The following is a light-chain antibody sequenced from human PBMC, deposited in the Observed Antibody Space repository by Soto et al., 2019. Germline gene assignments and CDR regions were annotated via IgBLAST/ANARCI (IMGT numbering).Light chain of an antibody. J-gene: IGLJ2*01. Sequence: QSVLTQPRSVSGSPGQSVTISCTGTSSDVGGYNYVSWYQQHPGKAPKLMIYDVSKRPSGVPDRFSGSKSDNTASLTISGLQAEDEADYYCCSYAGSYTSYVVFGGGTKLTVL. CDR2: DVS. V-gene: IGLV2-11*01. CDR3: CSYAGSYTSYVV. CDR1: SSDVGGYNY.